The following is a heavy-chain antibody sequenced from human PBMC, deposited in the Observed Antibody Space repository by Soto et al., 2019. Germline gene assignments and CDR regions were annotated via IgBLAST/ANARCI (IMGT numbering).Heavy chain of an antibody. CDR2: ISAYNGNT. Sequence: GASVKVSCKASGYTFTSYGISCVLQSPVQGLEWMGWISAYNGNTNYAQKLQGRVTMTTDTSTSTAYMELRSLRSDDTAVYYCARVYGSGRLNYWGQGTLVTVSS. D-gene: IGHD3-10*01. CDR3: ARVYGSGRLNY. J-gene: IGHJ4*02. V-gene: IGHV1-18*04. CDR1: GYTFTSYG.